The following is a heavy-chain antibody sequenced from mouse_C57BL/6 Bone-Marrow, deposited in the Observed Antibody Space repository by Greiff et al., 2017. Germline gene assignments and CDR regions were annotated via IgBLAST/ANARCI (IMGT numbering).Heavy chain of an antibody. J-gene: IGHJ2*01. CDR1: GYTFTSYW. V-gene: IGHV1-5*01. CDR3: TGRWLRFDY. D-gene: IGHD2-3*01. Sequence: EVKLVESGTVLARPGASVKMSCKTSGYTFTSYWMHWVKQRPGTGLEWIGAIYPGNSDTSYNQKFKSKAKLPAVTSARTAYMELSSLTNEDSAVYYCTGRWLRFDYWGQGTTLTVSS. CDR2: IYPGNSDT.